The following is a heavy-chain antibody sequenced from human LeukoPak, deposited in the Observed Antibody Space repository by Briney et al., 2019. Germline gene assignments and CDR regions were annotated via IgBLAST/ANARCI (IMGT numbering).Heavy chain of an antibody. CDR1: GGTFNSYA. CDR2: IIPIFGTA. V-gene: IGHV1-69*06. CDR3: ARGPEGYYYYYYMDV. Sequence: ASVKVSCKASGGTFNSYAISWVRQAPGQGLEWMGVIIPIFGTANYAQKFQGRVTITADKSTSTAYMELSSLRSEDTAVYYCARGPEGYYYYYYMDVWGKGTTLTVSS. J-gene: IGHJ6*03.